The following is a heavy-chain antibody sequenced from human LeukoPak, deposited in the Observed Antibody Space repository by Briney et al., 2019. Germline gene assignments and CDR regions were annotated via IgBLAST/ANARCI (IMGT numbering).Heavy chain of an antibody. CDR3: ARERSIVLMVYASVWFDP. Sequence: SVKVSCKASGGTFSSYGISWVRQAPGQGLEWMGGIIPIFGTANYAQKFQGRVTITADKSTSTAYMELSSLRSEDTAVYYCARERSIVLMVYASVWFDPWGQGTLVTVSS. V-gene: IGHV1-69*06. J-gene: IGHJ5*02. CDR1: GGTFSSYG. D-gene: IGHD2-8*01. CDR2: IIPIFGTA.